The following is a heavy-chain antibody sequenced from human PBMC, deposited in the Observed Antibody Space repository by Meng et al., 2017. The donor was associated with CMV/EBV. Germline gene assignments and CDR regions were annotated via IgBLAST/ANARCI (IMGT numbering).Heavy chain of an antibody. Sequence: SQTLSLTCAVYGVSFSGYYWSWIRQPPGKGLEWIGEINHSGSTNYNPSLKSRVTISVDTSKNQFSLKLSSVTAADTAVYYCAREYCSSTSCYSDAFDIWGQGTMVTVSS. CDR3: AREYCSSTSCYSDAFDI. J-gene: IGHJ3*02. D-gene: IGHD2-2*01. CDR2: INHSGST. V-gene: IGHV4-34*01. CDR1: GVSFSGYY.